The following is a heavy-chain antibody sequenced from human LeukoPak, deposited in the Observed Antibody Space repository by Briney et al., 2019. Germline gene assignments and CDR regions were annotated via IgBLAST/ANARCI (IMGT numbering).Heavy chain of an antibody. CDR1: GGSISSSSYY. CDR2: IYYSGST. J-gene: IGHJ4*02. D-gene: IGHD3-3*01. Sequence: SETLSLTCTVSGGSISSSSYYWGWIRQPPGKGLEWIGSIYYSGSTYYNPSLKSRVTISVDKSKNQFSLKLSSVTAADTAVYYCARVSSFWSGYSPLAFDYWGQGTLVTVSS. CDR3: ARVSSFWSGYSPLAFDY. V-gene: IGHV4-39*07.